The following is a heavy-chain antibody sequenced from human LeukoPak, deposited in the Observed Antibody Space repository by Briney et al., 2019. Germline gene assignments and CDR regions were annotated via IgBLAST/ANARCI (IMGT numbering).Heavy chain of an antibody. J-gene: IGHJ5*02. CDR2: IRATSTTL. V-gene: IGHV3-48*01. D-gene: IGHD6-19*01. CDR3: ARDCDSSGWYGSWFDP. Sequence: GGSLRLSCAASGFTFSDYPMNWIRQAPGKGLEWVSNIRATSTTLYYQDYYADSVKGRFTTSRDNAKNSLYLQMNSLRAEDTAVYYCARDCDSSGWYGSWFDPWGQGTLVTVSS. CDR1: GFTFSDYP.